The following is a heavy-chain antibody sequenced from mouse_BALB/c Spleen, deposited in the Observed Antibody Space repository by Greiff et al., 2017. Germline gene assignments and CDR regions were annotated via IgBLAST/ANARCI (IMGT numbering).Heavy chain of an antibody. J-gene: IGHJ3*01. CDR3: ARWNWAWFAY. V-gene: IGHV1-55*01. D-gene: IGHD4-1*01. Sequence: VQLQQPGAELVKPGTSVKLSCKASGYNFTSYWINWVKLRPGQGLEWIGDIYPGSGSTNYNEKFKSKATLTVDTSSSTAYMQLSSLASEDSALYYCARWNWAWFAYWGQGTLVTVSA. CDR1: GYNFTSYW. CDR2: IYPGSGST.